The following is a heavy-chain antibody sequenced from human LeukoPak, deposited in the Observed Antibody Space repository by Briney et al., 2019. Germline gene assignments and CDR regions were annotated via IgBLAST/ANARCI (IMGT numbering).Heavy chain of an antibody. CDR3: ANPLVVDYNNNNYY. V-gene: IGHV3-23*01. CDR1: GFTFSSYA. Sequence: GGSLRLSCVASGFTFSSYAMSWVRQAPEKGLKWASAISGSGGSTYYADSVKGRFTISRDNSKNTLYLQMNSLRAEDTAVYYCANPLVVDYNNNNYYWGQGTLVTVSS. CDR2: ISGSGGST. J-gene: IGHJ4*02. D-gene: IGHD4-11*01.